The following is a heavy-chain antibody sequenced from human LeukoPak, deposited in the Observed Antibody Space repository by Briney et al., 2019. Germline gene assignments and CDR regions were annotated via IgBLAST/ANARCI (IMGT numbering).Heavy chain of an antibody. D-gene: IGHD3-9*01. V-gene: IGHV3-23*01. CDR2: ISGSGGGT. Sequence: PGGSLRLSCAASGFTFSSYAMSWVRQAPGKGLEWVSAISGSGGGTYYADSVKGRFTISRDNSKNTLYLQMNSLRAEDTAVYYCARQYYDILTGYFAYYFDYWGQGTLVTVSS. J-gene: IGHJ4*02. CDR3: ARQYYDILTGYFAYYFDY. CDR1: GFTFSSYA.